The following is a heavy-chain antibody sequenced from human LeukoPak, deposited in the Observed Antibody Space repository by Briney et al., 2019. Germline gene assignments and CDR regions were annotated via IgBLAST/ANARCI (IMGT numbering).Heavy chain of an antibody. CDR2: FYYTGST. Sequence: SETLSLTCTVSRGSISSNGYYWGWIRQPPGRGLEWIGSFYYTGSTFYSPSLKSRATISVDTSKNQFSLKLSSVTAADTAVYYCARRSGTYHAFDIWGQGTMVTVSS. J-gene: IGHJ3*02. D-gene: IGHD1-26*01. CDR1: RGSISSNGYY. CDR3: ARRSGTYHAFDI. V-gene: IGHV4-39*01.